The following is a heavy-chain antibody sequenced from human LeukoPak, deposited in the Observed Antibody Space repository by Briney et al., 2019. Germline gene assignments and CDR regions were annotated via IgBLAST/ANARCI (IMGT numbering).Heavy chain of an antibody. J-gene: IGHJ4*02. D-gene: IGHD5-24*01. V-gene: IGHV4-59*08. CDR2: IHYSGST. Sequence: SDTLSLTCTVSGYSLSCYYWSWVRQPPGKGLEWIAYIHYSGSTNYNPPLKSRLTITVDNSKNHLSLKLNSMTDADTAVYYCARHGQNDGYPLDYWGQGTLVSVSS. CDR3: ARHGQNDGYPLDY. CDR1: GYSLSCYY.